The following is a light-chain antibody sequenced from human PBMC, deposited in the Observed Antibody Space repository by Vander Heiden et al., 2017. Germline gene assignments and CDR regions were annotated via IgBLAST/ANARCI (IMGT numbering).Light chain of an antibody. J-gene: IGKJ1*01. Sequence: DVQMTQSPSSLSASLGDRVTITCRASRSIITYLSWYQQRPGRAPKLLIYSASTLQSGVPSRFSGSGSGAEFTLTITRLQPEDFATYYCQQSHSLPRTFGQGTKVDI. CDR1: RSIITY. V-gene: IGKV1-39*01. CDR3: QQSHSLPRT. CDR2: SAS.